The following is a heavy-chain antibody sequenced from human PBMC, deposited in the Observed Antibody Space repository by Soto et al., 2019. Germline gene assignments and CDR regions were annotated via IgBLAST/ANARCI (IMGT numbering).Heavy chain of an antibody. CDR1: GFTFSSYA. V-gene: IGHV3-23*01. Sequence: EVQLLESGGGLVQPGVSLRLSCAASGFTFSSYAMSWVRQAPGKGLEWVSGISGSGGSTKYVDSVKGRFTISRDNSKNMLYLQMSSLRAEDTAVYSCAKYGVPDWYFDLLGRGTLVTVSS. D-gene: IGHD3-10*01. CDR2: ISGSGGST. J-gene: IGHJ2*01. CDR3: AKYGVPDWYFDL.